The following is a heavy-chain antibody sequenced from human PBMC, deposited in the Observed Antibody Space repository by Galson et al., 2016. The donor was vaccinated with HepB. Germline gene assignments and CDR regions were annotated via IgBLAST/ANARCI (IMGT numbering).Heavy chain of an antibody. CDR3: ARQRVSLWSGDLFSVGDLVTVNWDFDL. V-gene: IGHV4-39*01. CDR2: IHYSGST. Sequence: SETLSLTCSVSGDSISAVTYYWGWIRQPPGKGPEWIGTIHYSGSTYYNPSLKGRVAISVDTSKNQFSLQLTSATAADTALYYCARQRVSLWSGDLFSVGDLVTVNWDFDLWGRGTNVIVSS. CDR1: GDSISAVTYY. J-gene: IGHJ2*01. D-gene: IGHD3-10*01.